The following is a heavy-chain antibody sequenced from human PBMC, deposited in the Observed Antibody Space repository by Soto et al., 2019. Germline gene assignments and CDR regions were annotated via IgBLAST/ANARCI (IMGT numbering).Heavy chain of an antibody. Sequence: ASVKVSCKASGGTFSSYTISWVRQAPGQGLEWMGRIIPILGIANYAQKFQGRVTITADKSTSTAYMELSSLRSEDTAVYYCARVSVRGYSYGLALFDYWGQGTLVTVSS. D-gene: IGHD5-18*01. CDR2: IIPILGIA. CDR3: ARVSVRGYSYGLALFDY. CDR1: GGTFSSYT. J-gene: IGHJ4*02. V-gene: IGHV1-69*02.